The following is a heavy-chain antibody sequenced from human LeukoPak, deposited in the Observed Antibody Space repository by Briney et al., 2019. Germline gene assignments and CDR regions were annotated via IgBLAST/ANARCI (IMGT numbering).Heavy chain of an antibody. V-gene: IGHV3-33*01. CDR3: ARDHRGGPLV. CDR2: IWYDGSDK. D-gene: IGHD3-16*01. Sequence: GRSLRLSCAASGFTFSSYGMHWVRQAPAKGLEWVAVIWYDGSDKYYADSVKGRFTISRDNSKNTLYLQMNSLRAEDTAVYYCARDHRGGPLVWGQGTLVTVSS. J-gene: IGHJ4*02. CDR1: GFTFSSYG.